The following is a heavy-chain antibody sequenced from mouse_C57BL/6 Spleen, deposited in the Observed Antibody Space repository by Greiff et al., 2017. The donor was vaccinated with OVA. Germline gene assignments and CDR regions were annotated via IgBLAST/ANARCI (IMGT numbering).Heavy chain of an antibody. CDR1: GFTFSDYG. CDR2: ISSGSSTI. Sequence: EVKLMESGGGLVKPGGSLKLSCAASGFTFSDYGMHWVRQAPEKGLEWVAYISSGSSTIYYADTVKGRFTISRDNAKNTLFLQMTNLRSEDTAMYYCARPLRGEYYAMDYWGQGTSVTVSS. CDR3: ARPLRGEYYAMDY. J-gene: IGHJ4*01. V-gene: IGHV5-17*01.